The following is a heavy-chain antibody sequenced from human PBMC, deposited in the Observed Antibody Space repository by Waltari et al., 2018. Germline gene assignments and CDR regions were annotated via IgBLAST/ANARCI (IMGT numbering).Heavy chain of an antibody. CDR3: ARGYSGSYSGAFDI. CDR1: GGTFSSYA. CDR2: IIPIFGTE. D-gene: IGHD1-26*01. V-gene: IGHV1-69*01. J-gene: IGHJ3*02. Sequence: QVQLVQSGAEVEKPGSSVKVSCKASGGTFSSYAISWVRQAPGQGLEWMGGIIPIFGTENYAKKFQGRFTITADESTSTAYMERSSLRSEDTAVYYCARGYSGSYSGAFDIWGQGTMVTVSA.